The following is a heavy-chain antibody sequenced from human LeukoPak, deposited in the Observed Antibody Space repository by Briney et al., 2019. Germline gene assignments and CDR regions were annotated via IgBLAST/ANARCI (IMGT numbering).Heavy chain of an antibody. J-gene: IGHJ4*02. V-gene: IGHV3-30-3*01. CDR1: GFTYSSYA. CDR2: ISYDGSNK. D-gene: IGHD3-22*01. CDR3: ASHYYDSSGYYFDY. Sequence: PGRSLRLSCAASGFTYSSYAMHWVRQAPGKGLEWVAVISYDGSNKCYADSVKGRFTISRDNSKNTLYLQMNSLRAEDTAVYYCASHYYDSSGYYFDYWGQGTLVTVSS.